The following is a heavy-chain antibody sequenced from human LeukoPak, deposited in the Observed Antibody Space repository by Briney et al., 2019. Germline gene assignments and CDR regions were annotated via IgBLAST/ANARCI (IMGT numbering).Heavy chain of an antibody. Sequence: SVKVSCKASGGTLSSYAISWVRQAPGQGLEWMGGIIPIFGTANYAQKFQGRVTITADESTSTAYMELSSLRSEDTAVYYRARDIVVVPAVGLNYYYYGMDVWGKGTTVTVSS. V-gene: IGHV1-69*01. CDR3: ARDIVVVPAVGLNYYYYGMDV. D-gene: IGHD2-2*01. CDR2: IIPIFGTA. J-gene: IGHJ6*04. CDR1: GGTLSSYA.